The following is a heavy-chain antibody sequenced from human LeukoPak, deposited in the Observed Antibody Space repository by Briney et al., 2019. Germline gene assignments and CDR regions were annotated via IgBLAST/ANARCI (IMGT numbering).Heavy chain of an antibody. Sequence: PGGSLRLSCAASGFTFDDYAMHWVRQAPGKGLEWVSLISGDGGSTHYADSVKGRFTISRDNSKNSLYLQMNSLRTEDTALYYCAKDISYFDWLGAFDIWGQGTMVTVSS. CDR2: ISGDGGST. CDR3: AKDISYFDWLGAFDI. V-gene: IGHV3-43*02. CDR1: GFTFDDYA. D-gene: IGHD3-9*01. J-gene: IGHJ3*02.